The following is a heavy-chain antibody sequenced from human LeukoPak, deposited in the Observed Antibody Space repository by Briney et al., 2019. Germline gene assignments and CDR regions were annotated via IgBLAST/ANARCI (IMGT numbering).Heavy chain of an antibody. V-gene: IGHV1-3*01. CDR2: MNAGNGNT. CDR1: GYIFTDYA. D-gene: IGHD2-15*01. Sequence: ASVKVSCKASGYIFTDYAIHCLRQAPGQRPEWMGWMNAGNGNTKYSQKFQGRITLIRDTSAATAYMELSSLRHDDLAVYYCARGRGTSGSNRDFYYYYYMDVWGKGTTVTVSS. CDR3: ARGRGTSGSNRDFYYYYYMDV. J-gene: IGHJ6*03.